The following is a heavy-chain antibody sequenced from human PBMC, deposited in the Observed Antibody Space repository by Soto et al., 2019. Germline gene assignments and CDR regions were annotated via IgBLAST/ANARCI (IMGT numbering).Heavy chain of an antibody. CDR1: GYTFTSYG. CDR3: AFGPDYYGSGSYYRVPRYNWFDP. CDR2: ISAYNGNT. V-gene: IGHV1-18*01. J-gene: IGHJ5*02. D-gene: IGHD3-10*01. Sequence: GASVKVSCKASGYTFTSYGISWVRQAPGQGLEWMGWISAYNGNTNYAQKLQGRVTMTTDTSTSTAYMELRSLRSDDTAVYYCAFGPDYYGSGSYYRVPRYNWFDPWGQGTLVTVSS.